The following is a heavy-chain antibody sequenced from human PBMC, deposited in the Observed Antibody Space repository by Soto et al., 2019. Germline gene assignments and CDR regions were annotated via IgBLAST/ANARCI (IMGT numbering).Heavy chain of an antibody. D-gene: IGHD5-12*01. Sequence: SETLSLTCTVSGGSIGSYYWSWIRQPPGKGLEWIGYIYYSGSTNYNPSLKSRVTISVDTSKNQFSLKLSSVTAADTAVYYCARGSFYSGYDHYDYWGQGTLVTVSS. J-gene: IGHJ4*02. CDR3: ARGSFYSGYDHYDY. CDR2: IYYSGST. V-gene: IGHV4-59*01. CDR1: GGSIGSYY.